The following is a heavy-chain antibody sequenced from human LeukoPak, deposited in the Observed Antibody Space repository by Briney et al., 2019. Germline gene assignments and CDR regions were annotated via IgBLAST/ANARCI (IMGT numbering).Heavy chain of an antibody. CDR1: GGTFSSYA. D-gene: IGHD1-1*01. CDR2: IIPIFGTA. V-gene: IGHV1-69*13. CDR3: ARTVGIVGTIEY. J-gene: IGHJ4*02. Sequence: ASVKVSCKASGGTFSSYAISWVRQAPGQGLEWMGGIIPIFGTANYAQKFQGRVTITADESTSTAYMELSSLRSEDTAVYYCARTVGIVGTIEYWGQGTLVTVSS.